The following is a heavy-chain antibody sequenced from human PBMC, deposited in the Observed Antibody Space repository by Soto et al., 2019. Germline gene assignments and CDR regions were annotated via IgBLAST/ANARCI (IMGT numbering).Heavy chain of an antibody. CDR1: GYTFSDYY. V-gene: IGHV1-2*02. CDR3: ARDLRGYSNWFDP. J-gene: IGHJ5*02. Sequence: QVQVEQSGAEVKKPGASVKVSCKTSGYTFSDYYMHWVRQAPGQGLEWMGWINPNSGNTDYAQKFRGRVTMTRDTSITTAYMELTSLRSDDTAIYYGARDLRGYSNWFDPGGQGTLVTVSS. CDR2: INPNSGNT. D-gene: IGHD3-22*01.